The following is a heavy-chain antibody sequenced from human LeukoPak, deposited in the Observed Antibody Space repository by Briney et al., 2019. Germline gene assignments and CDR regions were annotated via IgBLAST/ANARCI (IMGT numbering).Heavy chain of an antibody. CDR1: GGTFSSYA. D-gene: IGHD2-2*01. CDR2: IIPILGIA. Sequence: VASVKVSCTASGGTFSSYAISWVRQAPGQGLEWMGRIIPILGIANYAQKFQGRVTITADKSTSTAYMELSSLRSEDTAVYYCARDSLHQLLGFDYWGQGTLVTVSS. CDR3: ARDSLHQLLGFDY. J-gene: IGHJ4*02. V-gene: IGHV1-69*04.